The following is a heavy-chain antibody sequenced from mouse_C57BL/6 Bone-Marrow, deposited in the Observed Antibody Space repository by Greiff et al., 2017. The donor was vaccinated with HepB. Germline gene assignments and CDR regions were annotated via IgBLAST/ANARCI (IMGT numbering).Heavy chain of an antibody. D-gene: IGHD3-3*01. V-gene: IGHV5-17*01. CDR3: ARGDGWFAY. Sequence: DVHLVESGGGLVKPGGSLKLSCAASGFTFSDYGMHWVRQAPEKGLEWVAYISSGSSTIYYADTVKGRFTISRDNAKNTLFQQMTSRRSEDTAMYYCARGDGWFAYWGQGTLVTVSA. J-gene: IGHJ3*01. CDR1: GFTFSDYG. CDR2: ISSGSSTI.